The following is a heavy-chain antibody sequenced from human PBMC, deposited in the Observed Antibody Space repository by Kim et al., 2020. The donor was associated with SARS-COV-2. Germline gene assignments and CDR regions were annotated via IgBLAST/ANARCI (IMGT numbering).Heavy chain of an antibody. Sequence: ADSVKGRFTISRDNYKNTLYLQMNRLRAEDTAVYYCVKDGSSGYDNAFDIWGQGTMVTVSS. CDR3: VKDGSSGYDNAFDI. V-gene: IGHV3-23*01. J-gene: IGHJ3*02. D-gene: IGHD3-22*01.